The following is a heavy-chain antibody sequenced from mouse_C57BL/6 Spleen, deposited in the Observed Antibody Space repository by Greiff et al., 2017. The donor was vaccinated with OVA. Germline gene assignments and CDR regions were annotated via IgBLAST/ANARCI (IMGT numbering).Heavy chain of an antibody. CDR2: IYPGDGDT. J-gene: IGHJ2*01. CDR1: GYAFSSYW. Sequence: VQGVESGAELVKPGASVKISCKASGYAFSSYWMNWVKQRPGKGLEWIGQIYPGDGDTNYNGKFKGKATLTADKSSSTAYMQLSSLTSEDSAVYFCAREKAGGSLDYWGQGTTLTVSS. CDR3: AREKAGGSLDY. V-gene: IGHV1-80*01.